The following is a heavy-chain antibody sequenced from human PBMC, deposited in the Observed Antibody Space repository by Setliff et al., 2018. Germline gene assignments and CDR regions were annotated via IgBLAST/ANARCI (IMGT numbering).Heavy chain of an antibody. CDR2: INPRAGTT. CDR1: GYTFTNYY. J-gene: IGHJ4*02. CDR3: ARERYFDY. V-gene: IGHV1-46*01. Sequence: ASVKVSCKASGYTFTNYYINWVRQAPGLGLEWMGIINPRAGTTSYAQKFQGRVIMTRNTSISTAYLELNTLRSDDTAVYYCARERYFDYWGQGTLVTVSS.